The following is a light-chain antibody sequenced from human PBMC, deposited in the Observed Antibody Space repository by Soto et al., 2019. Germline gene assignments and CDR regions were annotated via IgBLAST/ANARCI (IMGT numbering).Light chain of an antibody. CDR3: QHFGRSLWT. Sequence: DIQMTQSPSSVSASVGDRVTITCRASQDIRNYLVWYQQKPGKVPKLLIYGASALQSGVPVRFSGSGSGTDFTLTISRLEPEDFAVYYCQHFGRSLWTFGQGTKVDIK. V-gene: IGKV1-27*01. CDR1: QDIRNY. CDR2: GAS. J-gene: IGKJ1*01.